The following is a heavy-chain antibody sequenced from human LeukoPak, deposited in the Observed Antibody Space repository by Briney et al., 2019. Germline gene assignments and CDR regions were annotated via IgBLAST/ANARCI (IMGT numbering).Heavy chain of an antibody. CDR1: GFTVSSNY. Sequence: GGSLRLSCAASGFTVSSNYMSWVRQAPGKGLEWVSGISWNSGSIGYADSVKGRFTISRDNAKNSLYLQMNSLRAEDTALYYCAKSKGGEIVVASFLDWGQGTLVTVSS. D-gene: IGHD3-22*01. V-gene: IGHV3-9*01. CDR2: ISWNSGSI. J-gene: IGHJ4*02. CDR3: AKSKGGEIVVASFLD.